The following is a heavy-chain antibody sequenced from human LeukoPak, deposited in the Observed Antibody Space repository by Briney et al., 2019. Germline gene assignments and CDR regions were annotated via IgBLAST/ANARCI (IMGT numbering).Heavy chain of an antibody. CDR2: IRSNAYGGAT. CDR3: TRDSSGHFDY. V-gene: IGHV3-49*03. CDR1: GFTFVDYE. D-gene: IGHD2-15*01. Sequence: GESLRPSCIGSGFTFVDYELVWLRQAPGKGLEWVGFIRSNAYGGATLYAASVKGRFSISRDESKNIAYLHLNSLKTEDTAVYYCTRDSSGHFDYWGQGTLVTVSS. J-gene: IGHJ4*02.